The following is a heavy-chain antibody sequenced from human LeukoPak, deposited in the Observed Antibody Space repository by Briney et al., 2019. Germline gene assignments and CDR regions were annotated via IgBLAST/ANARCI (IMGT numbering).Heavy chain of an antibody. CDR1: GYTFTSYY. V-gene: IGHV1-46*01. D-gene: IGHD6-13*01. J-gene: IGHJ5*02. Sequence: VASVTVSCTASGYTFTSYYMHWVRQAPGQGLEWMGIINPSGGSTSYAQKFQGRVTMTRDMSTSTVYMELSSLRSEDTDVYYCARDEGIAAAGVFDPWGQGTLVTVSS. CDR2: INPSGGST. CDR3: ARDEGIAAAGVFDP.